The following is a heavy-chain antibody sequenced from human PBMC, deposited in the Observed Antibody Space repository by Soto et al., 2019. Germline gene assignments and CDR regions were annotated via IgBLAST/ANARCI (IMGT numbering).Heavy chain of an antibody. CDR1: AGSVNSGSFY. D-gene: IGHD3-22*01. V-gene: IGHV4-61*01. CDR3: ARTSYYYDTSGYYYFDY. CDR2: IYYSGST. Sequence: PSETLSLTCTVSAGSVNSGSFYWSWIRQPPRKGLEWIGYIYYSGSTNYNPSLKSRVTISVDTSKDQFSLKLSSVTAADTAVYYCARTSYYYDTSGYYYFDYWGQGTLVTVSS. J-gene: IGHJ4*02.